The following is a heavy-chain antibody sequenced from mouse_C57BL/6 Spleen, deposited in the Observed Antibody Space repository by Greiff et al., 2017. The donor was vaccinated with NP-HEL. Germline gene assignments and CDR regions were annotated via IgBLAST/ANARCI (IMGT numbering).Heavy chain of an antibody. J-gene: IGHJ3*01. Sequence: VQLQQSGPELVKPGASVKISCKASGYTFTDYYMNWVKQSHGKSLEWIGDINPNNGGTSYNQKFKGKATLTVDKSSSTAYMELRSLTSEDSAVYYGARPYYDYDGAWFAYWGQGTLVTVSA. CDR2: INPNNGGT. D-gene: IGHD2-4*01. CDR1: GYTFTDYY. CDR3: ARPYYDYDGAWFAY. V-gene: IGHV1-26*01.